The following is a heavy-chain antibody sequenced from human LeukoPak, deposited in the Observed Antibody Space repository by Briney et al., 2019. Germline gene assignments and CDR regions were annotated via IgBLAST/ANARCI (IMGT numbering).Heavy chain of an antibody. Sequence: GRCLRLSCAAPGVTFSSYGMHWVRQAPGKGLWWGALIWYDGSNKYYADSVKGRFTISRDNSKNTLYLQMNSLRAEDTAVYYCAREGGSGWYYFDYWGQGTLVTVSS. CDR3: AREGGSGWYYFDY. CDR1: GVTFSSYG. J-gene: IGHJ4*02. CDR2: IWYDGSNK. D-gene: IGHD6-19*01. V-gene: IGHV3-33*01.